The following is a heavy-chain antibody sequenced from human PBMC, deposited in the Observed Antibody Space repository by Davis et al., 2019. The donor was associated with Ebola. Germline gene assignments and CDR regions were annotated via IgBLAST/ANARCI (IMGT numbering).Heavy chain of an antibody. J-gene: IGHJ6*02. Sequence: PSETLSLTCSVSGGSISSYYWTWIRQPAGKGLEWIGRIYTSGSTNYNPSLKSRVTMSVDTSKNQFPLKMSSVTAADTAVYYCAREGNYYYNAMDVWGQGTTVTVSS. V-gene: IGHV4-4*07. CDR1: GGSISSYY. CDR2: IYTSGST. CDR3: AREGNYYYNAMDV.